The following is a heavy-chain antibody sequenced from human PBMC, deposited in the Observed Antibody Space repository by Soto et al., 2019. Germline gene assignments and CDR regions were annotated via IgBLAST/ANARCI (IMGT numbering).Heavy chain of an antibody. J-gene: IGHJ4*02. Sequence: PSETLSLTCTVSDGSIGSYYWSWIRQPPGKGLEWIAYISYSGSTNYNPSLKNRVTTSLNTSKGQLYLRLTSVTAADTAVYFCARGHTFDYWGQGALVTVSS. V-gene: IGHV4-59*12. CDR3: ARGHTFDY. CDR2: ISYSGST. CDR1: DGSIGSYY.